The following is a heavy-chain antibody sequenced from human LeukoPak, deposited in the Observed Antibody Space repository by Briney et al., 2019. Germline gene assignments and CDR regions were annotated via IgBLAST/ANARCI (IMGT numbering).Heavy chain of an antibody. V-gene: IGHV1-2*02. Sequence: GASVKVSFKASGYTFTGYYIHWVRQAPGQGLEWMGCINPNSGGTNYAQKFQGRVTMTRDTSISTAYMELSRLRSDDTAVYYCARGNSAEYFQHWGQGTLVTVSS. CDR2: INPNSGGT. CDR1: GYTFTGYY. J-gene: IGHJ1*01. CDR3: ARGNSAEYFQH.